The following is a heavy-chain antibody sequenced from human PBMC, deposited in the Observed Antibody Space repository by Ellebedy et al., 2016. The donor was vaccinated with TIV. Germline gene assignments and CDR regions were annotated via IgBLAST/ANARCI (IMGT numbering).Heavy chain of an antibody. CDR3: ARGLFVDTGEAVDI. V-gene: IGHV1-46*04. J-gene: IGHJ3*02. Sequence: ASVKVSCKASGYTFTSYGIGWVRQAPGQGLEWMGIINPSGGSTSYAQKLQGRVTMTRDTSTSTVYMELSSLRSEDTAVYYCARGLFVDTGEAVDIWGQGTMVTVSS. CDR2: INPSGGST. D-gene: IGHD5-18*01. CDR1: GYTFTSYG.